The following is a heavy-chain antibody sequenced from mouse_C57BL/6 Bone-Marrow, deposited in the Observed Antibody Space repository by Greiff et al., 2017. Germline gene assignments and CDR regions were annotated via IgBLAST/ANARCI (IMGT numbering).Heavy chain of an antibody. J-gene: IGHJ3*01. D-gene: IGHD2-1*01. CDR1: GYTFTEYT. CDR2: FYPGSGSI. V-gene: IGHV1-62-2*01. CDR3: ARNATLGRYGNYPSFAY. Sequence: VQLQQSGAELVKPGASVKLSCKASGYTFTEYTIHWVKQRSGQGLEWIGWFYPGSGSIKYNEKFKDKATLTADKSSSTVYMELSRLTSEDSAVYSCARNATLGRYGNYPSFAYWGQGTLVTVSA.